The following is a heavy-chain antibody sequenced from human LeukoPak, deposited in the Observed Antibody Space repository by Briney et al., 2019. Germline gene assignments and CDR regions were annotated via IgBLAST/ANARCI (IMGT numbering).Heavy chain of an antibody. CDR3: ARVTMDGYYFDY. J-gene: IGHJ4*02. CDR1: GFTLSSDW. D-gene: IGHD1-1*01. Sequence: GGSLRLSCAASGFTLSSDWMSGVREAPGKGLEWVANIKQDGSEKYYVDSVKGRFTISRDNAKNSLYLQMNSLRAEDTAVYYCARVTMDGYYFDYWGQGNLVTVSS. CDR2: IKQDGSEK. V-gene: IGHV3-7*01.